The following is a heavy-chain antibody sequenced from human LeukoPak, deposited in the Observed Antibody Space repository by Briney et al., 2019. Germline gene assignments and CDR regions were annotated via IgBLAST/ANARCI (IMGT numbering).Heavy chain of an antibody. Sequence: SETLSLTCTVSSGSISSYYWSWIRQAPGKGLEWIGYIYYSGSSNYNPSFKSRVTMSVDESKKQFSQRESSLLTADETAVYYGRTEYYFDHWGQGSLVTVSS. CDR1: SGSISSYY. CDR3: RTEYYFDH. J-gene: IGHJ4*02. D-gene: IGHD1-1*01. CDR2: IYYSGSS. V-gene: IGHV4-59*01.